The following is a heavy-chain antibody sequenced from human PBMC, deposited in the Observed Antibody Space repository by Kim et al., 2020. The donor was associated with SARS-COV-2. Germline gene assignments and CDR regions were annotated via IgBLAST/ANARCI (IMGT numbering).Heavy chain of an antibody. J-gene: IGHJ4*02. D-gene: IGHD3-3*01. CDR2: INHSGST. CDR1: GGSFSGYY. V-gene: IGHV4-34*01. Sequence: SETLSLTCAVYGGSFSGYYWSWIRQPPGKGLEWIGEINHSGSTNYNPSLKSRVTISVDTSKNQFSLKLSSVTAADTAVYYCARGLNRGYYDFWSGYPRDYYFDYWGQGTLVTVSS. CDR3: ARGLNRGYYDFWSGYPRDYYFDY.